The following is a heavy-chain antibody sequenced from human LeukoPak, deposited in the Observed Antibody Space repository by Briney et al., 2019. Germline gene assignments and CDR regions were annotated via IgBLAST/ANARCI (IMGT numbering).Heavy chain of an antibody. CDR2: IYYSGAT. D-gene: IGHD3-10*01. CDR1: GGSIKGSY. J-gene: IGHJ6*02. Sequence: SETLSLTCTVSGGSIKGSYWTWLRQPPGKGLECLGYIYYSGATNYNPSLKRRVTISVDTSSNQFFLRLRSVTAADTAVYYCARLFGVRGSGYMDVWGQGTTVTVSS. CDR3: ARLFGVRGSGYMDV. V-gene: IGHV4-59*01.